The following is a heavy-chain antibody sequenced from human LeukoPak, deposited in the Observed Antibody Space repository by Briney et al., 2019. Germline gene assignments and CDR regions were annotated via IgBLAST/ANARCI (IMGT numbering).Heavy chain of an antibody. CDR3: AREPYRSGWSSFDS. CDR2: INYNANYI. D-gene: IGHD6-19*01. Sequence: GSLRLSCAGSGFVFSSYNMNWVRQAPGKGLEWVSYINYNANYIYYADSVKGRFTISRDNAKNALYLEMNSLRAEDTAVYYCAREPYRSGWSSFDSWGQGTLVTVSA. J-gene: IGHJ4*02. V-gene: IGHV3-21*01. CDR1: GFVFSSYN.